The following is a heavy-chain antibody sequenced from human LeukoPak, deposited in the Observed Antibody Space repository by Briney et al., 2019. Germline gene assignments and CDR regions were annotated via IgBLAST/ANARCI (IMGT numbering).Heavy chain of an antibody. CDR2: IWYDGSNK. J-gene: IGHJ3*02. CDR1: GFTFSSYG. V-gene: IGHV3-33*01. CDR3: ARGKWELREDAFDI. D-gene: IGHD1-26*01. Sequence: GGSLRLSCAASGFTFSSYGMHWVRQAPGKGLEWVAVIWYDGSNKYYADSVKGRFTISRDNSKNTLYLQMNSLRAEDTAVYYCARGKWELREDAFDIWGQGTMVTVSS.